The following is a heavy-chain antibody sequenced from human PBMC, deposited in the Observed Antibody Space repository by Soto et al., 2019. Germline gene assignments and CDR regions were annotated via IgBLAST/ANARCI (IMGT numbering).Heavy chain of an antibody. CDR3: AKGFNDYSNYFDY. D-gene: IGHD4-4*01. CDR2: ISGSGGST. V-gene: IGHV3-23*01. J-gene: IGHJ4*02. Sequence: GGSLRLSFAASGFTFSSYAMSWVRQAPGKGLEWVSAISGSGGSTYYADSVKGRFTISRDNSKNTLYLQMNSLRAEDTAVYYCAKGFNDYSNYFDYWGQGTLVTVSS. CDR1: GFTFSSYA.